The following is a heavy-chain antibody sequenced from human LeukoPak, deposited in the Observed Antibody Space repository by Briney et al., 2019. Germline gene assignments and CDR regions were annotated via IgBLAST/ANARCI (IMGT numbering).Heavy chain of an antibody. J-gene: IGHJ4*02. Sequence: PSETLSLTCSASGGSISSSSYYWGWIRQPPGKGLEWIGSIYYSGSTYYNPSLKSRLTISVDTSKNQFSLKLSSVTAADTAVYYCARSDGMASDYWGQGTLVTVSS. CDR1: GGSISSSSYY. D-gene: IGHD5-24*01. V-gene: IGHV4-39*01. CDR3: ARSDGMASDY. CDR2: IYYSGST.